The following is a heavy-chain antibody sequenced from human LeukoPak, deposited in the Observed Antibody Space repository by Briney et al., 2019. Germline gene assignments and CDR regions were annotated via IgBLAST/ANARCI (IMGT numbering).Heavy chain of an antibody. V-gene: IGHV1-18*01. D-gene: IGHD2-15*01. CDR1: GYTFTSYG. CDR2: ISAYNGNT. J-gene: IGHJ4*02. CDR3: ARDSLWVYCSGGSCYFADY. Sequence: ASVQVSCKASGYTFTSYGISWVRQAPGQGLEWMGWISAYNGNTNYAQKVQGRVTMTTDTSTSTAYMELRSLRSDDTAVYYCARDSLWVYCSGGSCYFADYWGQGTLVTVSS.